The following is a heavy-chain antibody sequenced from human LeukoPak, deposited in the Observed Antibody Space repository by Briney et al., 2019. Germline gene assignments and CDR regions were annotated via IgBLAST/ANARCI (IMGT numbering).Heavy chain of an antibody. CDR1: GYTLTGYY. D-gene: IGHD6-13*01. CDR2: INPNSGGT. J-gene: IGHJ1*01. Sequence: ASVKVSCKASGYTLTGYYMHWVRQAPGQGLEWMGWINPNSGGTNYAQKFQGRVTMTRDTSITTAYMELSRLRSDDTAVYYCARGSDSTSWYKSAEYFQHWGQGTLVTVSS. CDR3: ARGSDSTSWYKSAEYFQH. V-gene: IGHV1-2*02.